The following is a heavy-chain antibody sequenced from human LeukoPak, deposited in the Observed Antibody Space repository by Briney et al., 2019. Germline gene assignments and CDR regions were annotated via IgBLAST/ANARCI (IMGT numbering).Heavy chain of an antibody. CDR3: ARFLIVGATWRAFDI. Sequence: PSETLSLTCTVSDGSISSGSYYWSWIRQPAGKGLEWIGSIYYSGSTYYNPSLKSRVTISVDTSKNQFSLKLSSVTAADTAVYYCARFLIVGATWRAFDIWGQGTMVTVSS. D-gene: IGHD1-26*01. CDR2: IYYSGST. J-gene: IGHJ3*02. V-gene: IGHV4-39*01. CDR1: DGSISSGSYY.